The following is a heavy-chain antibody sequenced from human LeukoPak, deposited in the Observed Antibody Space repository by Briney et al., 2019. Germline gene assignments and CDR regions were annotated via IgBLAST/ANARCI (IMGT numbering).Heavy chain of an antibody. CDR1: GGTFSSYA. D-gene: IGHD2-15*01. V-gene: IGHV1-69*10. J-gene: IGHJ4*02. CDR2: IIPILGIG. Sequence: SVKLSCKASGGTFSSYAISWVRQAPGPGLEWMGGIIPILGIGNYAQKFQGRVTFTADKSTSTAYMELSSLRSQDTAVYYCARDLAYCSGGSCSKPNPFDYWGQGTLVTVSS. CDR3: ARDLAYCSGGSCSKPNPFDY.